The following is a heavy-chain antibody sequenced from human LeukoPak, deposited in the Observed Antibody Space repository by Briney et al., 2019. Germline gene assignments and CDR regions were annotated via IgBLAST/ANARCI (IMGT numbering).Heavy chain of an antibody. V-gene: IGHV3-48*01. CDR3: AKDFDSSGWPLGPFDY. D-gene: IGHD6-19*01. CDR2: ISSSSSTI. Sequence: PGGSLRLSCAASGFTLSSYSMNWVRQAPGKGLEWVSYISSSSSTIYYADSVKGRFTVSRDSSKNTLYLRMNTLRVEDTAVYYCAKDFDSSGWPLGPFDYWGQGILVTVSS. J-gene: IGHJ4*02. CDR1: GFTLSSYS.